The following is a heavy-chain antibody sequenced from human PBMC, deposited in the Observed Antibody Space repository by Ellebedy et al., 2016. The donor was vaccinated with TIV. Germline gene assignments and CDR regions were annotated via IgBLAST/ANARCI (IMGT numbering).Heavy chain of an antibody. CDR1: GFTFSSYA. CDR3: AKDNGWLAVS. D-gene: IGHD6-19*01. Sequence: GESLKISCAASGFTFSSYAMSWVRQAPGEGLEWVSVISDRGGSTNYADSVKGRFTISRDNSKNTLYLQMSSLRVEDTALYYCAKDNGWLAVSWGQGTLVTVSS. J-gene: IGHJ5*02. V-gene: IGHV3-23*01. CDR2: ISDRGGST.